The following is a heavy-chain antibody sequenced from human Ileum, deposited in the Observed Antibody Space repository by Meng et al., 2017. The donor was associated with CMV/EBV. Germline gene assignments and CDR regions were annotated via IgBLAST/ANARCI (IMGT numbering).Heavy chain of an antibody. V-gene: IGHV4-39*01. D-gene: IGHD4-11*01. CDR2: VYYTGSP. J-gene: IGHJ4*02. CDR1: GDSITIGNYF. Sequence: SETLSLTCTVSGDSITIGNYFYNWIRQPPGKGLEWIGSVYYTGSPYYSPSLKSRVIISVDTSKNQFSLKVPSVTAADTATYYCASPTGSYGNYAYWGQGILVAVSS. CDR3: ASPTGSYGNYAY.